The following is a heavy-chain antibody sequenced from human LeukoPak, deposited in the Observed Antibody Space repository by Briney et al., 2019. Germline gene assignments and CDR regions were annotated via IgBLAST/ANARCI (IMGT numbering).Heavy chain of an antibody. J-gene: IGHJ4*02. CDR1: GDSISSTTYW. D-gene: IGHD4-11*01. Sequence: PSETLSLTCTVSGDSISSTTYWWGWIRQSAGEGLEWIGSMSYISLTSYNSSLKSRATISVDTSKNQFSLMLSSVTAAGTAMYYCTRLPLDYSLDHWGQGTPVSVSS. CDR3: TRLPLDYSLDH. V-gene: IGHV4-39*01. CDR2: MSYISLT.